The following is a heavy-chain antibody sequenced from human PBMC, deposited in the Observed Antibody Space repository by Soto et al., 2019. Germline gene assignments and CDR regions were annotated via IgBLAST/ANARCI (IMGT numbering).Heavy chain of an antibody. CDR3: ARTHYYDSSGYYYGFYYFDY. Sequence: SETLSITCAGSVCSISSFGYSWSWIRQPPGKCLEWIGYIYHSGSTYYNPSLKSRVTISVDRSKNQFSLKLSSVTAADTAVYYCARTHYYDSSGYYYGFYYFDYWGQGTLVTVSS. V-gene: IGHV4-30-2*01. CDR2: IYHSGST. J-gene: IGHJ4*02. CDR1: VCSISSFGYS. D-gene: IGHD3-22*01.